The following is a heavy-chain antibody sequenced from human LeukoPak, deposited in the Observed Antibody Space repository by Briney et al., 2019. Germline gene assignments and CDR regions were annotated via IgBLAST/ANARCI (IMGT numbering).Heavy chain of an antibody. CDR3: AKTGDGVRFLEWLTDY. J-gene: IGHJ4*02. Sequence: GGSLGLSCAASGFTFSSYAMNWVRQAPGKGLEWVSAITGSGDSTYYADSVKGRFTISRDHSKNTLYLQMNSLRAEDTAVYYCAKTGDGVRFLEWLTDYWGQGTMVTVSS. V-gene: IGHV3-23*01. CDR1: GFTFSSYA. D-gene: IGHD3-3*01. CDR2: ITGSGDST.